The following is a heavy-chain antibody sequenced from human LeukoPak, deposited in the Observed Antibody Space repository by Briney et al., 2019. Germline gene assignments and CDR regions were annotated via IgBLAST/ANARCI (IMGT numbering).Heavy chain of an antibody. J-gene: IGHJ5*02. D-gene: IGHD3-22*01. V-gene: IGHV4-4*07. CDR3: ARDSHYYDSSGYYYAFDP. CDR2: IYTSGST. CDR1: GGSISSYY. Sequence: SETLSLTCTVSGGSISSYYWSWIRQPAGKGLEWIGRIYTSGSTNYNPSLKSRVTISVDTSKNQFSLKLSSVTAADTAVYYCARDSHYYDSSGYYYAFDPWGQGTLVTVSS.